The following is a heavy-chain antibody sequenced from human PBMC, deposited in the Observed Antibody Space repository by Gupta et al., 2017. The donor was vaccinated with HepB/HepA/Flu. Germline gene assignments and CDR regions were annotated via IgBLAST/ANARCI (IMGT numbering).Heavy chain of an antibody. V-gene: IGHV3-23*01. J-gene: IGHJ6*03. CDR3: AKDLHFWSAMDV. Sequence: EVQLLESGGGLVKPGGCLRLSCAASGFGFRGNGLNWVRQAPGKGLEWVSGIGSDSKSHYADSVKGRFTISRDNSKNTLFLQMNSLRAEDTAVYYCAKDLHFWSAMDVWGKGTTVTVSS. CDR1: GFGFRGNG. CDR2: IGSDSKS. D-gene: IGHD3-3*02.